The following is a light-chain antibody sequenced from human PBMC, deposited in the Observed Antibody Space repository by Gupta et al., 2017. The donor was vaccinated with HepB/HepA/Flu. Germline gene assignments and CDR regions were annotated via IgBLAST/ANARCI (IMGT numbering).Light chain of an antibody. J-gene: IGKJ2*04. CDR1: QSVSSSY. CDR3: QQDGSSPCS. V-gene: IGKV3-20*01. Sequence: EIVFTQSPGTLSLSPGERATPSCRASQSVSSSYLAWYQQKPGQALRLLIYGASNRATGIPDKFSGSGSGSDFTLTISRLEPEDFAVYYCQQDGSSPCSFGQWTKVEIK. CDR2: GAS.